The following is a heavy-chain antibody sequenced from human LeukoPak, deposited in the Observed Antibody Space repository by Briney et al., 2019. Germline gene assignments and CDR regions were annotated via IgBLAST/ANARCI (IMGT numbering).Heavy chain of an antibody. Sequence: GRSLRLSCAASGFTFSSYNMQWARQAPGKGLEWVAGTSYDGSKKFYADSVKGRFTISRDNSQNTLFLQMNSLRPEDTAVYYCAKPRGLDYYDSSVILDYWGQGTLVTVSS. CDR2: TSYDGSKK. V-gene: IGHV3-30*18. CDR3: AKPRGLDYYDSSVILDY. CDR1: GFTFSSYN. D-gene: IGHD3-22*01. J-gene: IGHJ4*02.